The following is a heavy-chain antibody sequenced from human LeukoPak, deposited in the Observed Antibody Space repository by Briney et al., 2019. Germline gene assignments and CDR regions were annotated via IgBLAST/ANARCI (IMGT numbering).Heavy chain of an antibody. V-gene: IGHV3-74*01. CDR2: INSDGMTT. CDR1: GFTFNSHW. Sequence: GGSLRLSCAASGFTFNSHWLHWVRQIPGKGLMWVSHINSDGMTTNYADSVKGRFTISRDNAKNTLYLQMNSLRAEDTAVYYCARDSGDGYNYYYYYMDVWGKGTTVTVSS. J-gene: IGHJ6*03. D-gene: IGHD5-24*01. CDR3: ARDSGDGYNYYYYYMDV.